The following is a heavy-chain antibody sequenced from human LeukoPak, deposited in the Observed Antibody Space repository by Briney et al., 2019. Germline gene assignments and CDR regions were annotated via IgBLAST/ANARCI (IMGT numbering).Heavy chain of an antibody. CDR1: GFVFNTYA. D-gene: IGHD3-10*01. Sequence: PGGSLRLSCAASGFVFNTYAMSWVRQAPGKGLEWVSNIRRSGESTHYADSVQGRFTISRDNSLYTVYLQMDSLRGDDTAVYYCAKDRISYTTSPGELSHWGEGTLVIVSS. J-gene: IGHJ4*02. V-gene: IGHV3-23*01. CDR3: AKDRISYTTSPGELSH. CDR2: IRRSGEST.